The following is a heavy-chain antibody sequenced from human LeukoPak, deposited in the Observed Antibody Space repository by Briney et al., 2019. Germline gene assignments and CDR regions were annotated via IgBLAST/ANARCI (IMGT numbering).Heavy chain of an antibody. J-gene: IGHJ4*02. V-gene: IGHV1-46*01. Sequence: ASVKVSCKASGYTFTSYYMHWVQQAPGQGLEWMGIINPSGGSTSYAQKFQGRVTMTRDMSTSTVYMELSSLRSEDTAVYYCARASPRYCSGGSCYNFDYWGQGTLVTVSS. CDR2: INPSGGST. CDR1: GYTFTSYY. CDR3: ARASPRYCSGGSCYNFDY. D-gene: IGHD2-15*01.